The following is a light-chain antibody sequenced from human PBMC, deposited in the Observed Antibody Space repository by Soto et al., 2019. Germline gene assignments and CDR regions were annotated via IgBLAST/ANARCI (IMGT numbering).Light chain of an antibody. V-gene: IGLV2-14*01. CDR3: FSFNTEWTHV. Sequence: QSALTQPASVSGSPGQSITISCTGSSSDIGAYNYVSWFQQYPGKAPKLIISEVSNRPSGVSNRFSGSKSGTAASLTISGLQNEEEADYFCFSFNTEWTHVFGTGTKVTVL. CDR1: SSDIGAYNY. CDR2: EVS. J-gene: IGLJ1*01.